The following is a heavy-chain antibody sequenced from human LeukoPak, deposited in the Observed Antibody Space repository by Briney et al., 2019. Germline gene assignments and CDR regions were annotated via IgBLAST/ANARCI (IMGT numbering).Heavy chain of an antibody. D-gene: IGHD1-26*01. CDR1: GFIVSSNY. CDR3: TRDPILGAPDYFDY. V-gene: IGHV3-66*01. Sequence: GGSLRLSCAASGFIVSSNYMNWVRQAPGKGLEWVSVIYSGGSTYYADSVKGRFTISRDNSKNTMYLQMNNLREEDTAVYYCTRDPILGAPDYFDYWGQGTLVTVSS. CDR2: IYSGGST. J-gene: IGHJ4*02.